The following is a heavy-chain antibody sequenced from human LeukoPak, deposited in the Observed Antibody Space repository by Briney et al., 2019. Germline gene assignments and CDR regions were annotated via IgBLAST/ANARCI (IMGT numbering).Heavy chain of an antibody. J-gene: IGHJ4*02. CDR2: IWYDGSNK. Sequence: GGSLRLSCAASGFTFSSYGMHWVRQAPGKGLEWVAFIWYDGSNKYYADSVKGRFTISRDNSKNTLYLQMNSLRAEDTAVYYCANLDDSHYYDSSGYRERGIDYWGQGTLVTVSS. CDR3: ANLDDSHYYDSSGYRERGIDY. D-gene: IGHD3-22*01. CDR1: GFTFSSYG. V-gene: IGHV3-30*02.